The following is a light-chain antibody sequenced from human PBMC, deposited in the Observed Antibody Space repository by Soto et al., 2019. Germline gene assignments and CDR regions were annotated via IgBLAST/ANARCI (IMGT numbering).Light chain of an antibody. CDR2: AAS. V-gene: IGKV1-39*01. J-gene: IGKJ2*01. Sequence: DIQMTQSPSSLSASVRDRVTITCRASQSIRSHLNWYQERPGKAPKLLIYAASSLQSGVPSRFSGTVSGTDFTLTISSLQPEDFATYYCQQSYNPPYTFGQGTKLEIK. CDR3: QQSYNPPYT. CDR1: QSIRSH.